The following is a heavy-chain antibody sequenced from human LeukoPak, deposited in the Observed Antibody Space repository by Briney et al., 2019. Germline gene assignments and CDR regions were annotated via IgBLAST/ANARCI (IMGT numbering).Heavy chain of an antibody. V-gene: IGHV1-2*02. CDR2: INPKTGGT. Sequence: ASVKVSCKASGYTXSDYYIHWVRQAPGQGLEWVGWINPKTGGTDYAQRFQGSVTMTRDTSINTAYMELNRLKFDDTAVFYCARARGLIYSDYDLFDYWGQGTLVTVSS. D-gene: IGHD5-12*01. CDR1: GYTXSDYY. J-gene: IGHJ4*02. CDR3: ARARGLIYSDYDLFDY.